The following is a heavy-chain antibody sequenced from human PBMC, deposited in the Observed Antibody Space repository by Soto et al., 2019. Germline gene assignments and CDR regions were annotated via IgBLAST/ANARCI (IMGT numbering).Heavy chain of an antibody. CDR2: IRSKANSYAT. CDR3: TTYCTNGVCYPGLFDY. Sequence: AGGSLRLSCAASGFTFSGSAMHWVRQASGKGLEWVGRIRSKANSYATEYAASVKGRFTISRDDSKNTAYLQMNSLKTEDTAVYYCTTYCTNGVCYPGLFDYWGQGTLVTVSS. D-gene: IGHD2-8*01. J-gene: IGHJ4*02. V-gene: IGHV3-73*01. CDR1: GFTFSGSA.